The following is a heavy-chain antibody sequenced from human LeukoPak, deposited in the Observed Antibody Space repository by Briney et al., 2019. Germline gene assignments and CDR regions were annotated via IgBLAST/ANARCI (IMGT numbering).Heavy chain of an antibody. CDR2: TSDRGDYT. Sequence: GGSLRLSCAAPGFTFTSYSMSWVRQAPGKGLEWVSGTSDRGDYTYYADSVKGRFTISRDSSKNTLFLQMNSLRAEDTALYFCARKAQYNGHYPLDYWGQGTLVTVSS. V-gene: IGHV3-23*01. CDR1: GFTFTSYS. D-gene: IGHD1-7*01. CDR3: ARKAQYNGHYPLDY. J-gene: IGHJ4*02.